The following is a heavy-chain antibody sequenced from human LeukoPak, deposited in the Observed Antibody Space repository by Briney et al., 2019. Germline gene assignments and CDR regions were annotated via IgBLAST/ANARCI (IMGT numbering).Heavy chain of an antibody. D-gene: IGHD3-10*01. CDR3: ARVYWRGSGRREDAFDI. Sequence: PSETLSLTCTVSGYSISSGYYWGWIRQPPGKGLEWIGSIYHSGSTYYNPSLKSRVTISVDTSKNQFSLKLSSVTAADTAVYYCARVYWRGSGRREDAFDIWGQGTMVTVSS. CDR2: IYHSGST. CDR1: GYSISSGYY. J-gene: IGHJ3*02. V-gene: IGHV4-38-2*02.